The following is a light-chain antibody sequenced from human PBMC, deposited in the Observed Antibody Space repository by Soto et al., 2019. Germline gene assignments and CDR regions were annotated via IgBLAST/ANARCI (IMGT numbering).Light chain of an antibody. CDR3: QQYGSSPWT. V-gene: IGKV3-20*01. J-gene: IGKJ1*01. Sequence: ENVLTQSPGTLSLSPGERATLSCRASQSVSSNYLAWYQQKPGQAPRLLVYGASSSATGIPDRFSGSGSGTDFTLTISRVEPEDFAVYYCQQYGSSPWTFGRGTKVDIK. CDR2: GAS. CDR1: QSVSSNY.